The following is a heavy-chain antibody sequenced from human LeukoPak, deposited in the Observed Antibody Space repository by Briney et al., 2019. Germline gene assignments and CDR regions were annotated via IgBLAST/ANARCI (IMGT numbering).Heavy chain of an antibody. CDR2: ISYDGSNK. CDR1: GFTFSSYG. Sequence: PGGSLRLSCAASGFTFSSYGMHWVRQAPGNGLEWVSVISYDGSNKYYGDSVKGRLTISRDNSKNTLYLQMNSVRAEDTAVYYCAKTIAVAGYYYYYGMDVWGQGTTVTVSS. CDR3: AKTIAVAGYYYYYGMDV. J-gene: IGHJ6*02. V-gene: IGHV3-30*18. D-gene: IGHD6-19*01.